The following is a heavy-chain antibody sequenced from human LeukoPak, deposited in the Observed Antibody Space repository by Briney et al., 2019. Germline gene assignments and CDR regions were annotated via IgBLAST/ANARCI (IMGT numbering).Heavy chain of an antibody. V-gene: IGHV7-4-1*02. CDR1: GYTFTSYA. D-gene: IGHD2-2*01. CDR2: INTNTGNP. J-gene: IGHJ4*02. CDR3: ARAGYCSSTSCSAAVDY. Sequence: ASVKVSCKASGYTFTSYAMNWVRQAPGQGLEWMGWINTNTGNPTYAQGFTGRFVFSLDTPVSTAYLQISSLKAEDTAVYYCARAGYCSSTSCSAAVDYWGQGTLVTVSS.